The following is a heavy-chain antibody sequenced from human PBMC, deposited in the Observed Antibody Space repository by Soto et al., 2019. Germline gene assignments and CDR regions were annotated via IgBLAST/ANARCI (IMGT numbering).Heavy chain of an antibody. CDR3: AKDLYYYGSGTHAFDI. D-gene: IGHD3-10*01. CDR2: ISGSGGST. J-gene: IGHJ3*02. CDR1: GFTFSSYA. Sequence: EVQLLESGGGLVQPRGSLRLSCAASGFTFSSYAMSWVRQAPGKGLEWVSAISGSGGSTYYADSVKGRFTISRDNSKNTLYLQMNSLRAEDTAVYYCAKDLYYYGSGTHAFDIWGQGTMVTVSS. V-gene: IGHV3-23*01.